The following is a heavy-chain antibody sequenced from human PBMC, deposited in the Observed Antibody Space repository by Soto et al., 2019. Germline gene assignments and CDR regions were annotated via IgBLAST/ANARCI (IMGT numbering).Heavy chain of an antibody. Sequence: GGSLRLSCTASGFTFGDYAMSWFRQAPGKGLEWVGFIRSKAYGGTTEYAASVKGRFTISRDDSKSIAYLQMNSLKTEDTAVYYCTRDARACSGGSCFGAFDIWGQGTMVTVSS. J-gene: IGHJ3*02. V-gene: IGHV3-49*03. CDR2: IRSKAYGGTT. CDR1: GFTFGDYA. CDR3: TRDARACSGGSCFGAFDI. D-gene: IGHD2-15*01.